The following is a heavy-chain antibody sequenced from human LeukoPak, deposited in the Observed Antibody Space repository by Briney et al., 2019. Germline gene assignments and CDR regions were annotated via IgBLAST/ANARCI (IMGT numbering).Heavy chain of an antibody. CDR3: ARANAGFDYSPGDYFDY. CDR1: GGTFSSYA. V-gene: IGHV1-69*05. D-gene: IGHD4-11*01. Sequence: SVKVSCKASGGTFSSYAISWVRQAPGQGLEWMGGIIPIFGTANYAQKFQGRVTITTDESTSTAYMELSSLRSEDTAVYYCARANAGFDYSPGDYFDYWGQGTLVTVSS. J-gene: IGHJ4*02. CDR2: IIPIFGTA.